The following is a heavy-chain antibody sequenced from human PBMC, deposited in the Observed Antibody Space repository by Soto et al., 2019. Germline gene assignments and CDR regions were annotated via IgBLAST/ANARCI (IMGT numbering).Heavy chain of an antibody. CDR1: GGSISNYY. CDR2: MYYNGNI. Sequence: PSETLSLTCNVSGGSISNYYWTWVRQSPEKGLEWIGYMYYNGNINYNPSLKSRVIISIDTSKNQFSLTLKSVTAADTAVYYCASGGNWFDPWGQGVLVTVSS. V-gene: IGHV4-59*01. D-gene: IGHD3-16*01. CDR3: ASGGNWFDP. J-gene: IGHJ5*02.